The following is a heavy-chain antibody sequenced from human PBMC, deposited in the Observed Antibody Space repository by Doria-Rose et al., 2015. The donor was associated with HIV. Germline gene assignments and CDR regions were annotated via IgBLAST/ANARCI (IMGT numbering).Heavy chain of an antibody. CDR3: ARERSGSFDF. CDR1: GASISSGTYY. D-gene: IGHD3-10*01. Sequence: VQLQESGPGLVRPSQTLSLTCTVSGASISSGTYYWSWIRQHPGKGLEWIGYIHYSGATFYSPSLRGRLSISLDTSDNLFSLNLNPVTAADTAVYFCARERSGSFDFWGQGVLVTVSS. J-gene: IGHJ5*01. CDR2: IHYSGAT. V-gene: IGHV4-31*03.